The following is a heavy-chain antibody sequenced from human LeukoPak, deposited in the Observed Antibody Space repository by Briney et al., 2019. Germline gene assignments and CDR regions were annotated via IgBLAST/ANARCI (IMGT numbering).Heavy chain of an antibody. J-gene: IGHJ5*02. Sequence: PPETLSLTCKVSGYSISRDYYWAWLRQPPGKGLEWIGSIFHTGRTVYNPSYESRLTISMDTSKNEFFLRLNSVTAADTAVYFCARDGGYPTTDEGFDPWGLGTLVTVSS. CDR1: GYSISRDYY. D-gene: IGHD5-12*01. V-gene: IGHV4-38-2*02. CDR2: IFHTGRT. CDR3: ARDGGYPTTDEGFDP.